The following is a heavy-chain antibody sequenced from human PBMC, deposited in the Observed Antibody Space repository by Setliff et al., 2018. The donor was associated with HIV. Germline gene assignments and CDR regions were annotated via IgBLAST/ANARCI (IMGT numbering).Heavy chain of an antibody. D-gene: IGHD3-3*01. V-gene: IGHV3-15*01. CDR1: GFTFSNAY. J-gene: IGHJ4*02. CDR2: IKTKTDGETT. CDR3: TGSFLGN. Sequence: GESLRLSCAASGFTFSNAYMTWVRQAPGKGLEWVGQIKTKTDGETTDYAAPVEGRFTISRDDSKNTLYLDMNSLKTEDTAVYYCTGSFLGNWGQGTLVTVSS.